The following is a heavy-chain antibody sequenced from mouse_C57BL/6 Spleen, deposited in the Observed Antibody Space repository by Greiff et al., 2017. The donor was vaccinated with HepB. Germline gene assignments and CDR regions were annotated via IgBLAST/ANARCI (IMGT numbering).Heavy chain of an antibody. Sequence: EVKLQESGPGLVKPSQSLSLTCSVTGYSITSGYYWNWIRQFPGNKLEWMGYISYDGSNNYNPSLKNRISITRDTSKNQFFLKLNSVTTEDTATYYCAREGYLSYYFDYWGQGTTLTVSS. J-gene: IGHJ2*01. CDR1: GYSITSGYY. D-gene: IGHD2-3*01. CDR3: AREGYLSYYFDY. CDR2: ISYDGSN. V-gene: IGHV3-6*01.